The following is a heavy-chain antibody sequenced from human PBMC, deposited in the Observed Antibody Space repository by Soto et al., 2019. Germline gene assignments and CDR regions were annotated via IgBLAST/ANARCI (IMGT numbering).Heavy chain of an antibody. V-gene: IGHV4-30-2*01. CDR3: VRESYSDSSGYYALDY. Sequence: SETLSLTCAVSGGSISSGGYSWSWIRQPPGKGLEWIGEIHHSGSTNYNPSVKSRVTISVDKSKNQFSLKLSSVTAADTAVYYCVRESYSDSSGYYALDYWGQGTLVTVSS. D-gene: IGHD3-22*01. CDR1: GGSISSGGYS. CDR2: IHHSGST. J-gene: IGHJ4*02.